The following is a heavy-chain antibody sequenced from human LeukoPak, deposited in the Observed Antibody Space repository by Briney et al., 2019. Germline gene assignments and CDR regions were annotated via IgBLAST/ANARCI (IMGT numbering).Heavy chain of an antibody. CDR1: GGSISSGGYY. CDR3: ARIGLTGTAIFDY. CDR2: IYYSGST. J-gene: IGHJ4*02. Sequence: SQTLSLTCTVSGGSISSGGYYWSWIRQHPGKGLEWIGYIYYSGSTYYNPSLKSRVTISVDTSKNQFSLKLSSVTAADPAVYYCARIGLTGTAIFDYWGQGTLVTVSS. V-gene: IGHV4-31*03. D-gene: IGHD1-20*01.